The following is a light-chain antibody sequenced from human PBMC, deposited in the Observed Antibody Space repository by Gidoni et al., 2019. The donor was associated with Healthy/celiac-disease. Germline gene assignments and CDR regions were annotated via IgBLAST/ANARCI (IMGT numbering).Light chain of an antibody. Sequence: TVSTQSPGTLSLSPGDRATLSCRASQSVSSSYLAWYQQKPGQAPRLLIYGASSRATGIPDRFSGSGSGTDFTLTISRLEPEDFAVYYCQQYGSSPRTFGQGTKLEIK. CDR3: QQYGSSPRT. CDR2: GAS. V-gene: IGKV3-20*01. CDR1: QSVSSSY. J-gene: IGKJ2*01.